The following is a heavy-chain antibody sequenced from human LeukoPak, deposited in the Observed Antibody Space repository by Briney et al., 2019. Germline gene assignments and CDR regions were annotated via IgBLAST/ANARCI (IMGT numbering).Heavy chain of an antibody. CDR3: AIGSSSWSYYFDY. V-gene: IGHV4-31*03. Sequence: SETLSLTCTVSGGSISSGGYYWSWIRQHPGKGLEWIGYIYYSGSTYYNPSLKSRVTISVDTSKNQFSLKLSSVTAADTAVYYCAIGSSSWSYYFDYRGQGTLVTVSS. CDR1: GGSISSGGYY. CDR2: IYYSGST. D-gene: IGHD6-13*01. J-gene: IGHJ4*02.